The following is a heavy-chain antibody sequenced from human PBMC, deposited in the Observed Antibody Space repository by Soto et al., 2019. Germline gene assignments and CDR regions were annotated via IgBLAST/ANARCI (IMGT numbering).Heavy chain of an antibody. CDR1: SFSISSGYY. V-gene: IGHV4-38-2*02. J-gene: IGHJ6*02. CDR2: IYHSGTT. CDR3: ARDSGYSSSWYELRTYYYYGMDV. Sequence: SETLSLTCAVSSFSISSGYYWGWVRQPPGKGLEWIGSIYHSGTTNYSPSLKSRVTISIDTSKNQFSLKLSSVTAADTAVYYCARDSGYSSSWYELRTYYYYGMDVWGQGTTVTVSS. D-gene: IGHD6-13*01.